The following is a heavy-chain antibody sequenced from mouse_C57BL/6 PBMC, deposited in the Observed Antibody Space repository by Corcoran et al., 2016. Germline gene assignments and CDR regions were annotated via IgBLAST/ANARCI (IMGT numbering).Heavy chain of an antibody. Sequence: QIQFVQSGPELKKPAETVKISCKASGYTFTTYGMSWVKQAPGKGLKWMGWINTYSGVPTYADDFKGRFAFSLETSASTAYLQINNLKNEDTATYFCARDSNFRMDYWGQGTSVTVSS. D-gene: IGHD2-5*01. V-gene: IGHV9-3*01. CDR1: GYTFTTYG. CDR3: ARDSNFRMDY. J-gene: IGHJ4*01. CDR2: INTYSGVP.